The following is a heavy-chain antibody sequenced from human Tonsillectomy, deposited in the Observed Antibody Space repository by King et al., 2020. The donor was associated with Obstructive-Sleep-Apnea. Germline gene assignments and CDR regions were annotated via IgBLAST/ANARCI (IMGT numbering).Heavy chain of an antibody. CDR2: IKQDGSEK. CDR3: ARDFVYSSGYYSDWYFDL. Sequence: VQLVESGGGLVQPGGSLRLSCAASGFTLSSYWMTWVRQAPGKGLEWVANIKQDGSEKYYVDSVKGRFTMSRDNARNSLYLQMNSLRAEDTAVYYCARDFVYSSGYYSDWYFDLWGRGTLVTVSS. D-gene: IGHD3-22*01. CDR1: GFTLSSYW. V-gene: IGHV3-7*03. J-gene: IGHJ2*01.